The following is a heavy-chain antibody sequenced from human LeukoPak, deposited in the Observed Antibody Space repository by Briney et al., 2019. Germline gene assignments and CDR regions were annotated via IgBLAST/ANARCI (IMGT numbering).Heavy chain of an antibody. V-gene: IGHV3-30*02. CDR1: KFTISTNY. D-gene: IGHD6-25*01. CDR2: IWYDGSNK. CDR3: AKEPNAYSSGWYFQD. Sequence: PGGSLRLSCAASKFTISTNYMSWVRQAPGKGLEWVAVIWYDGSNKYYADSVKGRFTISIDNSKNTLDLQMDSLRAEDTAVYFCAKEPNAYSSGWYFQDWGQGTLVTVSS. J-gene: IGHJ1*01.